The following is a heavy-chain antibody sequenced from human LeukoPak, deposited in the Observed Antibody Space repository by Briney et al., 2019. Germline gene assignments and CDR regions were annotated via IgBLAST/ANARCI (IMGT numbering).Heavy chain of an antibody. CDR1: GFTFSSYG. J-gene: IGHJ6*02. D-gene: IGHD3-22*01. CDR2: IRYDGSNK. CDR3: ARDRSRGDSSGYYYAVPDSGMDV. Sequence: QSGGSLRLSCAASGFTFSSYGMHWVRQAPGKGLEWVAFIRYDGSNKYYADSVKGRFTISRDNSKNTLYLQMNSLRAEDTAVYYCARDRSRGDSSGYYYAVPDSGMDVWGQGTTVTVSS. V-gene: IGHV3-30*02.